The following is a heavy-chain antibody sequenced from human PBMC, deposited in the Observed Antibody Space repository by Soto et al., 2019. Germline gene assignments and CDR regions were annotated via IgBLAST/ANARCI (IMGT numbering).Heavy chain of an antibody. CDR3: SREIRVYCSSTSCYTQYGMDV. CDR1: RLPFSRXG. Sequence: LXPXCTASRLPFSRXGVHGGRQAPGNGLECVSYISSIGITIYYADSVKGRFTVSRDNAKNSLYLQINSLRAEDTAVYYCSREIRVYCSSTSCYTQYGMDVWGQGPTGTVSS. D-gene: IGHD2-2*02. J-gene: IGHJ6*02. CDR2: ISSIGITI. V-gene: IGHV3-48*03.